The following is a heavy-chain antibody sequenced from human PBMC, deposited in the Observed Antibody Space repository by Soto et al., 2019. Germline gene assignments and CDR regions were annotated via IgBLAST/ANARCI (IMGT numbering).Heavy chain of an antibody. CDR1: GGSFSGYY. CDR2: INHSGST. CDR3: ARERRDYDYIWGSYRYPGLGYMDV. D-gene: IGHD3-16*02. Sequence: QVQLQQWGAGLLKPSETLSLTCAVYGGSFSGYYWSWIRQPPGKGLEWIGEINHSGSTNYNPSLRSLGTISVDTAKNQFSLKLSSVTAADTAVDYCARERRDYDYIWGSYRYPGLGYMDVWGKGTTVTVSS. J-gene: IGHJ6*03. V-gene: IGHV4-34*01.